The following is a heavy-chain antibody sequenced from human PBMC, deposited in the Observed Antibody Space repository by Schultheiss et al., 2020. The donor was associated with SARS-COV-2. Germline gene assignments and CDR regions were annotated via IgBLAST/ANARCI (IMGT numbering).Heavy chain of an antibody. CDR3: VRVNEDYRTDWFDP. V-gene: IGHV1-2*06. CDR2: INPNSGGT. D-gene: IGHD1-14*01. CDR1: GYTFTGYY. J-gene: IGHJ5*02. Sequence: ASVKVSCKASGYTFTGYYMHWVRQAPGQGLEWMGRINPNSGGTNYAQKFQGRVTMTRDTSISTAYMELSRLRSDDTAVYYCVRVNEDYRTDWFDPWGQGTQVTVSS.